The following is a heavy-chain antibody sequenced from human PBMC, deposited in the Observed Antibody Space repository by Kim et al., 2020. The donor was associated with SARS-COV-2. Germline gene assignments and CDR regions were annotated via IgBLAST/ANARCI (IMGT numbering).Heavy chain of an antibody. V-gene: IGHV1-18*01. CDR3: ARDLRGWSGLYFDY. Sequence: AQKLQGKVAMTTDTSTSTAYMELRSLRSDDTAVYYCARDLRGWSGLYFDYWGQGTLVTVSS. D-gene: IGHD3-3*01. J-gene: IGHJ4*02.